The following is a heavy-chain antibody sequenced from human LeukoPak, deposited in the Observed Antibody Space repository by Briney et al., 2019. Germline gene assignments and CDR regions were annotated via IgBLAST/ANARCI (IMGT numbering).Heavy chain of an antibody. CDR2: INPNGGST. CDR1: GYTFTNYY. J-gene: IGHJ4*02. D-gene: IGHD3-10*01. Sequence: ASVKVSCKASGYTFTNYYMHWVRQAPGQGLDWMGLINPNGGSTTYAQKFQGRVTMTRDTSTSTVYMQLSSLRSEDTAVYYCARHEGTTMVRGVTDWGQGTLVTVSS. V-gene: IGHV1-46*01. CDR3: ARHEGTTMVRGVTD.